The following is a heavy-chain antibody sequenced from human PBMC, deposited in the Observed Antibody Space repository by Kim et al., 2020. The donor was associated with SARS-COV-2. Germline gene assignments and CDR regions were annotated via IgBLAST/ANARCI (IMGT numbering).Heavy chain of an antibody. Sequence: GGSLRLSCAASGFTFSSYWMSWVRQAPGKGLEWVANIKQDGSEKYYVDSVKGRFTISRDNAKNSLYLQMNSLRAEDTAVYYCARERINNLDYGDLRGIYYYYYYGMDVWGQGTTVTVSS. CDR3: ARERINNLDYGDLRGIYYYYYYGMDV. V-gene: IGHV3-7*01. D-gene: IGHD4-17*01. CDR2: IKQDGSEK. J-gene: IGHJ6*02. CDR1: GFTFSSYW.